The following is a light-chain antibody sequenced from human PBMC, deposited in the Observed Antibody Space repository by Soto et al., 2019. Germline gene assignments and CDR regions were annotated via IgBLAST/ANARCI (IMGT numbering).Light chain of an antibody. CDR2: GAS. CDR3: QQYGRT. Sequence: EIVWTQSPGTLSLSPGERATPSCRASQSVSSSYLAWDQQKPGQAPRLLIYGASSRATGIPDRFSGSGSGTDFNLTISRLEPEDFAVYYCQQYGRTFGQGTKVEIK. J-gene: IGKJ1*01. V-gene: IGKV3-20*01. CDR1: QSVSSSY.